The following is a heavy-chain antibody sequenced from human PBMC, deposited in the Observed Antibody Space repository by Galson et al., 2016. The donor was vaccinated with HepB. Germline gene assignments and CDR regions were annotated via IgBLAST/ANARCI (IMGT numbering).Heavy chain of an antibody. D-gene: IGHD3-16*01. V-gene: IGHV3-53*01. CDR1: GFTVMSNY. CDR3: ARGMNWAPLDY. CDR2: IYSGGKT. Sequence: SLRLSCAASGFTVMSNYMNWVRQAPGKGLEWISTIYSGGKTYFSDFVRGRCTISRDNSKNEVYLQMSGLRFDDTAIYYCARGMNWAPLDYWGQGALVTVSS. J-gene: IGHJ4*02.